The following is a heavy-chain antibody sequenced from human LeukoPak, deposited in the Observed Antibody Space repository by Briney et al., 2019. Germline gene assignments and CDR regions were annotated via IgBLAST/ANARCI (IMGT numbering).Heavy chain of an antibody. J-gene: IGHJ4*02. CDR2: IYPSGST. Sequence: SQTLSLTCTVSGGSVSSGGYYWSWIRQPPGKGLEWVGYIYPSGSTYYNSSLKSRVAISVDRSKNQFSLKLTSVTAADTAVYYCARVVEMATIDYWGQGTLVTVSS. V-gene: IGHV4-30-2*01. CDR1: GGSVSSGGYY. D-gene: IGHD5-24*01. CDR3: ARVVEMATIDY.